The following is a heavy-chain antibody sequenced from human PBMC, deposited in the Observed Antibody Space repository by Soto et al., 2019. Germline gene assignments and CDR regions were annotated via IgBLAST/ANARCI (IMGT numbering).Heavy chain of an antibody. Sequence: PGGTLRLCCAASGYTFNHYDMYWVRQAPGKGLEWVSEISGSGDSTFFTDSVRGRFTISRDNSKNTLYLQMNSLRAEDTAVYYCATGRLCCIFIFHVEAIYILGPDTLVSVSS. D-gene: IGHD2-8*02. V-gene: IGHV3-23*01. CDR2: ISGSGDST. J-gene: IGHJ3*02. CDR3: ATGRLCCIFIFHVEAIYI. CDR1: GYTFNHYD.